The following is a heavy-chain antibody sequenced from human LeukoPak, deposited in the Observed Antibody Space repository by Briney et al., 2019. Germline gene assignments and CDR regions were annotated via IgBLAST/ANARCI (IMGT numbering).Heavy chain of an antibody. V-gene: IGHV3-30*03. CDR2: ISNDGNRK. CDR1: GFTFNNYG. J-gene: IGHJ4*02. CDR3: ARGAAARILSTVTAKYLDY. Sequence: GGSLRLSCAASGFTFNNYGIHWVRQAPGKGLEWVAFISNDGNRKSYADSLRGRFTISRDNSRDTLYLQMNSLRTEDTAMYYCARGAAARILSTVTAKYLDYWGQGALVTVSS. D-gene: IGHD4-11*01.